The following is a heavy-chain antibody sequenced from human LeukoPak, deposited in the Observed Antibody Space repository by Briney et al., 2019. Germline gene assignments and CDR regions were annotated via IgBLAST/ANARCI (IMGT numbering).Heavy chain of an antibody. J-gene: IGHJ3*02. CDR3: VRDAYYYDSSGYYYGGGNAFDI. D-gene: IGHD3-22*01. CDR2: MNPNSGNT. V-gene: IGHV1-8*01. Sequence: GASVKVSCKASGYTFTSYDINWVRQATGQGLEWMGRMNPNSGNTGYAQKFQGRVTMTRNTSISTAYMELSSLRSEDTAVYYCVRDAYYYDSSGYYYGGGNAFDIWGQGTMVTVSS. CDR1: GYTFTSYD.